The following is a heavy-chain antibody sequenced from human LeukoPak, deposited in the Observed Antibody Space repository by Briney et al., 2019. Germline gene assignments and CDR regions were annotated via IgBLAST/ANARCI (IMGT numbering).Heavy chain of an antibody. V-gene: IGHV1-18*01. CDR1: GYTFTSYG. J-gene: IGHJ4*02. CDR3: ARNAAGSLLYSSGWFY. Sequence: ASVKVSCKASGYTFTSYGISWVRQAPGQGLEWMGWISAYNGNTNYAQKLQGRVTMTTDTSTSTAYMELRSLRSDDTAVYYCARNAAGSLLYSSGWFYWGQGTLVTVSS. D-gene: IGHD6-19*01. CDR2: ISAYNGNT.